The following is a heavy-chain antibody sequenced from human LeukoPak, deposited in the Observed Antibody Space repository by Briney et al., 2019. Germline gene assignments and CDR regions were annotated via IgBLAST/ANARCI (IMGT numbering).Heavy chain of an antibody. CDR1: GYTFTSYD. V-gene: IGHV1-8*01. D-gene: IGHD1-26*01. CDR2: TNPNSGNT. Sequence: ASVKVSCKASGYTFTSYDINWVRQATGQGLEWMGWTNPNSGNTGYAQKFQGRVTMTRNTSISTAYMELSSLRSEDTAVYYCTRGTGELLRHDAFDIWGQGTMVTVSS. CDR3: TRGTGELLRHDAFDI. J-gene: IGHJ3*02.